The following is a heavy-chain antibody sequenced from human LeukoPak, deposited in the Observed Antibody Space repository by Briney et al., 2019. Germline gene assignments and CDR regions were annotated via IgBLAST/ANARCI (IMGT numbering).Heavy chain of an antibody. CDR2: ISGSGGST. CDR1: GFTFSSYA. J-gene: IGHJ6*03. CDR3: ASIHSSSWSYYYYMDV. Sequence: GGSLRLSCAASGFTFSSYAMSWVRQAPGKGLEWVSAISGSGGSTYYADSVKGRFTISRDNSKNTLYLQMNSLRAEDTAVYYCASIHSSSWSYYYYMDVWGKGTTVTVSS. V-gene: IGHV3-23*01. D-gene: IGHD6-13*01.